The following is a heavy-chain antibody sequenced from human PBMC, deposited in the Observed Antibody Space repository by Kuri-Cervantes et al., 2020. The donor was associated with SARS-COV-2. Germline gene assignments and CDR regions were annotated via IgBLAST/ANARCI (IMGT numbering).Heavy chain of an antibody. CDR2: INPNSGGT. CDR1: GYTFTGYY. CDR3: ARDERGYSSNWFDP. V-gene: IGHV1-2*04. Sequence: ASVKVSCKASGYTFTGYYMHWLRQAPGQGLEWMGWINPNSGGTNYAQKFQGWVTMTRDTSISTAYMELSRLRSDDTAVYYCARDERGYSSNWFDPWGQGTLVTVSS. J-gene: IGHJ5*02. D-gene: IGHD6-13*01.